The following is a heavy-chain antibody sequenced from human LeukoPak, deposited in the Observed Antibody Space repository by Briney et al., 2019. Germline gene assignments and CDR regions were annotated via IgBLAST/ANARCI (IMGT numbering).Heavy chain of an antibody. D-gene: IGHD3-10*01. CDR1: VGSINGYY. CDR2: IYHSGRT. CDR3: ARHYYRLAIDAFAL. J-gene: IGHJ3*01. V-gene: IGHV4-59*08. Sequence: PSETLSLIRNVSVGSINGYYFSWIRQPPGKELEWIGYIYHSGRTNYNPPLKRRVTFSLATAKRQFSLNFKSVTAADTAMYYCARHYYRLAIDAFALCGQGTLVSVSS.